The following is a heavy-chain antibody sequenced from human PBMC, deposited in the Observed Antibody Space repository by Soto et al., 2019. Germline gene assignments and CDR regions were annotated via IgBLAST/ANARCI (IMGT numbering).Heavy chain of an antibody. CDR2: INHSGST. Sequence: SETLSLTCAVYGGSFSGYYWSWIRQPPGKGLEWIGEINHSGSTNYNPSLKSRVTISVDTSKNQFSLKLSSVTAADTAVYYCARGRYCSSTSCYQNWFDPWGQGTLVTSPQ. V-gene: IGHV4-34*01. D-gene: IGHD2-2*01. CDR1: GGSFSGYY. CDR3: ARGRYCSSTSCYQNWFDP. J-gene: IGHJ5*02.